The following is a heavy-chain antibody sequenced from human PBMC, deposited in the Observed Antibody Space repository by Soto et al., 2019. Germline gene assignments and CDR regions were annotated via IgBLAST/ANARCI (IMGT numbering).Heavy chain of an antibody. D-gene: IGHD1-7*01. J-gene: IGHJ3*02. CDR3: AKVGLELRFRLDAFDI. CDR1: GFTFSSYA. V-gene: IGHV3-23*01. CDR2: ISGSGGST. Sequence: GGSLRLSCAASGFTFSSYAMSWVRQAPGKGLEWVSAISGSGGSTYYADSVKGRFTISRDNSKNTLYLQMNSLRAEDTAVYYCAKVGLELRFRLDAFDIWGQGTMVTVSS.